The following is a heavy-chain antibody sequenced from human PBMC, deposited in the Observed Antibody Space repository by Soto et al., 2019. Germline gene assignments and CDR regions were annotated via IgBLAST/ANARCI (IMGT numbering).Heavy chain of an antibody. V-gene: IGHV3-64*01. CDR1: GFTFSTYA. CDR3: ARDGRAMNDY. Sequence: EVQLVESGGGLVQPGGSLRLSCAASGFTFSTYAMQWVRQAPGKGLEFVSSISSNGGTTNYAYSVKGRFTISRDNSRDTLYLQMGSLRPEDMAVYYCARDGRAMNDYWGQGNLVAVSP. CDR2: ISSNGGTT. D-gene: IGHD5-18*01. J-gene: IGHJ4*02.